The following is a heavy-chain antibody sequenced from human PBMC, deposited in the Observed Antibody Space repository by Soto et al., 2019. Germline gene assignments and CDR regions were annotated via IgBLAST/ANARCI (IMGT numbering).Heavy chain of an antibody. J-gene: IGHJ5*02. CDR2: INPDNGNT. Sequence: ASVKVSCKASGYTFTRYTMNWVRQAPGQRLEWMGWINPDNGNTKSSQKFQDRVIITRDTSASTAYMDLSSLRSEDTAVYYCARVIATGPLDTWGQETLATFPS. D-gene: IGHD2-15*01. V-gene: IGHV1-3*01. CDR3: ARVIATGPLDT. CDR1: GYTFTRYT.